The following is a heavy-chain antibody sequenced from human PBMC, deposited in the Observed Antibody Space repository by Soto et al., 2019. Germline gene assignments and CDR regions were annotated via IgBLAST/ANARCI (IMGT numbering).Heavy chain of an antibody. CDR1: GYTFTIYG. J-gene: IGHJ5*02. CDR3: ARTRAAGAGGWFDP. D-gene: IGHD3-10*01. V-gene: IGHV1-18*01. Sequence: ASVKVSCKASGYTFTIYGIIWVRQAPGQGLEWMGWISAYNGNTNYAQKLQGRVTMTTDTSTSTAYMELRSLRSDDTAVYYCARTRAAGAGGWFDPGGRGPLVTFPS. CDR2: ISAYNGNT.